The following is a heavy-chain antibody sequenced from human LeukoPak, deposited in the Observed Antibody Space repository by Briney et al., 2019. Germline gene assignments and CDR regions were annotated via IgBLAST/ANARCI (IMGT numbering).Heavy chain of an antibody. V-gene: IGHV3-7*05. CDR2: INQDGSQK. Sequence: GGSLRLSCAASGFPFSTHCMSWVRQAPGKGLEWVANINQDGSQKSCVDSVKGRFSISIDNAKNSLYLQMHSLRAEDTAVYYCARSNREFASGSGDYWGQGTLVIVSS. D-gene: IGHD3-10*01. CDR1: GFPFSTHC. J-gene: IGHJ4*02. CDR3: ARSNREFASGSGDY.